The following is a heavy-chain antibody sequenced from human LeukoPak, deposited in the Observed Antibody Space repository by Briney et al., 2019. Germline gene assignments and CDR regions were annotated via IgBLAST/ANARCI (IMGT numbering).Heavy chain of an antibody. V-gene: IGHV4-59*01. CDR3: ARVGAAMDNFDY. CDR1: GGSISNYD. D-gene: IGHD5-18*01. Sequence: SESLSLTCTVSGGSISNYDWSWIRQFPGKGLEWTGYIYNSGSTNYNPSLKSRVTISKDTSKNQFSLKLSSVTAADTAVYYCARVGAAMDNFDYWGQGTLVTVS. CDR2: IYNSGST. J-gene: IGHJ4*02.